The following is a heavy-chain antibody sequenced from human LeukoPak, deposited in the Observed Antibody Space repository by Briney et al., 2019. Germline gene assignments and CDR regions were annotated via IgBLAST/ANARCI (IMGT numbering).Heavy chain of an antibody. CDR3: SIWTGTSPTYFDY. V-gene: IGHV1-2*02. D-gene: IGHD3/OR15-3a*01. J-gene: IGHJ4*02. Sequence: GASVKVSCKASGYTFTCYYMHWVRQAPGQGLEWMGWINPNSGDTIYAQKFQGRVTMTRDTSINTAYMELSSLRSDDTAVYYCSIWTGTSPTYFDYWGQGTLVTVSS. CDR1: GYTFTCYY. CDR2: INPNSGDT.